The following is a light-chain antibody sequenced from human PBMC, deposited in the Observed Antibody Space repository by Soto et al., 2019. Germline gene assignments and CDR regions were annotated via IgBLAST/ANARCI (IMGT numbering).Light chain of an antibody. CDR1: QSISSN. V-gene: IGKV3-15*01. CDR3: QQYNNWPPDT. CDR2: GAS. J-gene: IGKJ3*01. Sequence: EIVMTQSPATLSVPPGERATLSCRASQSISSNLAWYQQKPGQAPRLLIYGASTRATGIPARFSGSGSGTDFTLTISSLQSEDFAVYYCQQYNNWPPDTFGPGTKVDIK.